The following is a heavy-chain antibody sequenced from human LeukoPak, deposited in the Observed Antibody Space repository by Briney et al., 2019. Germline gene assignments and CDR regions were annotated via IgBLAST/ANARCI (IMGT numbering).Heavy chain of an antibody. CDR2: ISSKGGST. CDR1: GFTFSSYA. CDR3: ARVSGYSYGRFDY. Sequence: GGSLRLSCAASGFTFSSYAMHWVRQAPGKGLEYVSAISSKGGSTYYANSVKGRFTISRDNSKNTLYLQMGSLRAEDMAVYYCARVSGYSYGRFDYWGQGTLVTVSS. J-gene: IGHJ4*02. D-gene: IGHD5-18*01. V-gene: IGHV3-64*01.